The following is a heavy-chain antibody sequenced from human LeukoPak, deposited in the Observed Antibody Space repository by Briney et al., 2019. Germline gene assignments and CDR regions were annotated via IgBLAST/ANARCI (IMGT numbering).Heavy chain of an antibody. CDR1: GGSISSSSYY. Sequence: ETSETLSLTCTVSGGSISSSSYYWGWIRQPPGKGLEWIGSIYYSGSTYYNPSLKSRVTISVDTSKNQFSLKLSSVTAADTAVYYCASLLWELPDYWGQGTLVTVSS. CDR3: ASLLWELPDY. D-gene: IGHD1-26*01. CDR2: IYYSGST. J-gene: IGHJ4*02. V-gene: IGHV4-39*01.